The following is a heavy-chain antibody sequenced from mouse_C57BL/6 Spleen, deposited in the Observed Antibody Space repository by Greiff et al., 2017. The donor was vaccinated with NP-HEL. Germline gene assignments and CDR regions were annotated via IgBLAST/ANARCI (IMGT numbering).Heavy chain of an antibody. D-gene: IGHD2-4*01. CDR3: AREDYDSFDY. V-gene: IGHV1-64*01. J-gene: IGHJ2*01. CDR1: GYTFTSYW. CDR2: IHPNSGST. Sequence: QVQLQQPGAELVKPGASVKLSCKASGYTFTSYWMHWVRQRPGQGLEWIGMIHPNSGSTNYNEKFKSKATLTVDKSSSTAYMQLSSLTSEDSAVYYCAREDYDSFDYWGQGTTLTVSS.